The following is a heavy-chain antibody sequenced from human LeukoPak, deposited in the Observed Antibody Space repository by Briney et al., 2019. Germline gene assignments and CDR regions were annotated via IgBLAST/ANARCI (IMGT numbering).Heavy chain of an antibody. J-gene: IGHJ4*02. CDR1: GDTFIHNF. CDR2: INHRGST. Sequence: ASETLSLTCAVYGDTFIHNFWTWIRQPPGKGREWIGQINHRGSTYYNPSLKSRVTILVDTSKNQFSLKLTSVTAADTAVYYCARAMPYFYGSIAVPGTIDYWGQGILVTVSS. CDR3: ARAMPYFYGSIAVPGTIDY. V-gene: IGHV4-34*01. D-gene: IGHD6-19*01.